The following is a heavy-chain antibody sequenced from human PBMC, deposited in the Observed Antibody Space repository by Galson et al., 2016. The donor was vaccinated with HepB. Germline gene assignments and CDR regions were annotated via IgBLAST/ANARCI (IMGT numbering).Heavy chain of an antibody. CDR3: AAYCGGDCYPTP. CDR2: ISGSGGST. V-gene: IGHV3-23*01. J-gene: IGHJ5*02. CDR1: GFTFSDYA. D-gene: IGHD2-21*02. Sequence: SLRLSCAASGFTFSDYAMSWVRQAPGKGLEWVSRISGSGGSTSYADSVKGRFTISRDNSKNTLYLQMTSLRAEDTAVYYCAAYCGGDCYPTPWGQGTLVTVSS.